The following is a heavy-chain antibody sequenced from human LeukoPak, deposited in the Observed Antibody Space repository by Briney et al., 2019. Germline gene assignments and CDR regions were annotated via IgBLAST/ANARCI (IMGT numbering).Heavy chain of an antibody. CDR1: GDSISRYY. J-gene: IGHJ4*02. CDR2: IYTSGST. Sequence: PGETLSLTCTVSGDSISRYYGSWVRQPAGEGREWIGRIYTSGSTNYNPSLKSRVTMSVDTSKNQFSLKLSSVTAADTAVYYCARGVYIAAAQYAYWGQGTLVTVSS. D-gene: IGHD6-13*01. V-gene: IGHV4-4*07. CDR3: ARGVYIAAAQYAY.